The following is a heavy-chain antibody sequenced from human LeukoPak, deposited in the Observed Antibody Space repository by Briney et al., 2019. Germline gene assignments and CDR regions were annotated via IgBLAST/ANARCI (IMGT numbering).Heavy chain of an antibody. D-gene: IGHD3-10*01. CDR2: ITSSSIYI. CDR1: RFTFSTYS. CDR3: ARTRYYYGSRSYGAPYYFDY. J-gene: IGHJ4*02. Sequence: PGGSLRLSCAASRFTFSTYSMNWVRQAPGKGLEWVSSITSSSIYIYYADSVKGRFTISRDNAKNSLYLQMNSLRAEDTAVYYCARTRYYYGSRSYGAPYYFDYWGQGTLVTVSS. V-gene: IGHV3-21*01.